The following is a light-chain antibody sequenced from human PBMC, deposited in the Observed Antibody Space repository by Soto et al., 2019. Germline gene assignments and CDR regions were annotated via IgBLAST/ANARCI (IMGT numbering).Light chain of an antibody. Sequence: DIQLTQSPSFLSASVGDRVTITCRASQDISSYLAWYQQKPGKAPKLLIYAASTLQSGVPSRFSGSGSGTEFTLTISSLQPEDFATYYCQQLNSYPLRYTFGQGTKLEIK. CDR3: QQLNSYPLRYT. CDR1: QDISSY. V-gene: IGKV1-9*01. CDR2: AAS. J-gene: IGKJ2*01.